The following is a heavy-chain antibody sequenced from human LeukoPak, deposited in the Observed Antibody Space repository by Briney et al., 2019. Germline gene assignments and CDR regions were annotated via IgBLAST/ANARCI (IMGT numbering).Heavy chain of an antibody. Sequence: PGRSLRLSCVASGFTFSRYGMHWVRQASGKGLEWVGRIRSKANNYATAYAASVKGRFTISRDDSKNTTYLQMNSLKTEDTAVYYCTRHDYGDPGALRYWGQGTLVTVSS. J-gene: IGHJ4*02. CDR2: IRSKANNYAT. CDR3: TRHDYGDPGALRY. CDR1: GFTFSRYG. D-gene: IGHD4-17*01. V-gene: IGHV3-73*01.